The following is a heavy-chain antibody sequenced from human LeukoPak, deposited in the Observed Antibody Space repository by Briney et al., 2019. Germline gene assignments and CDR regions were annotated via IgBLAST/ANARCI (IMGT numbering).Heavy chain of an antibody. CDR3: AKPLLRWKSFWDFHR. J-gene: IGHJ1*01. CDR2: ISSSGSTI. CDR1: GFTFSSYE. V-gene: IGHV3-48*03. Sequence: GGSLRLSCAASGFTFSSYEMNWVRQAPGKGLEWVSYISSSGSTIYYADSVKGRFTISRDNAKNSLYLQMNSLRAEDTAVYYCAKPLLRWKSFWDFHRWGQGTLVTVSS. D-gene: IGHD4-23*01.